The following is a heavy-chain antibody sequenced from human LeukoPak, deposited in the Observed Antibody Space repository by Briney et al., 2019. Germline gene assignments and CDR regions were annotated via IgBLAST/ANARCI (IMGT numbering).Heavy chain of an antibody. CDR3: AKDKSPHYYDSSGYLY. Sequence: PGGSLRLSCAASGFTFSSYAMSWVRQAPGKGLEWVSAISGSGGSTYYADSVKGRFTISRDNSKNTLYLQMNGLRAEDTAVYYCAKDKSPHYYDSSGYLYWGQGTLVTVSS. V-gene: IGHV3-23*01. CDR1: GFTFSSYA. J-gene: IGHJ4*02. D-gene: IGHD3-22*01. CDR2: ISGSGGST.